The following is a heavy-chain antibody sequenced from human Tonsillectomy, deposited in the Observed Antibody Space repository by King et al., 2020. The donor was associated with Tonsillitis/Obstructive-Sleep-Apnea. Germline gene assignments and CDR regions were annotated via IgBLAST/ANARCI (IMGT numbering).Heavy chain of an antibody. CDR2: INRDGSST. CDR1: GFTFSTYW. V-gene: IGHV3-74*01. Sequence: VQLVESGGDLVQPGGSLRLSCAASGFTFSTYWMHWVRQAPGKGLVWVSRINRDGSSTSYADSVKGRFTISRDNAKSTLYLQMNSLRAEDTAVYYCARDTAVAGFWYFDLWARGPLVTVPS. CDR3: ARDTAVAGFWYFDL. J-gene: IGHJ2*01. D-gene: IGHD6-19*01.